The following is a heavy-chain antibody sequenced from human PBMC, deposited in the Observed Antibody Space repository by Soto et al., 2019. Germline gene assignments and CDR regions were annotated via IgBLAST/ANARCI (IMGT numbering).Heavy chain of an antibody. CDR3: ARAVIVATTLFDY. J-gene: IGHJ4*02. D-gene: IGHD5-12*01. V-gene: IGHV1-69*13. CDR2: IIPIFGTA. Sequence: RASVKVSCKASGGTFSSYAISWVRQAPGQGLEWMGGIIPIFGTANYAQKFQGRVTITADESTSTAYMELSSLRSEDTAVYYCARAVIVATTLFDYWGQGTLVTVSS. CDR1: GGTFSSYA.